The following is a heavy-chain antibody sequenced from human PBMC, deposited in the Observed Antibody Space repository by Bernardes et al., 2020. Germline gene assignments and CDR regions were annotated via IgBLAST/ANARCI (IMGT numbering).Heavy chain of an antibody. CDR2: ITAGNGNT. CDR3: ARGDGSGSFDY. CDR1: GYTFTSYA. J-gene: IGHJ4*02. D-gene: IGHD3-10*01. V-gene: IGHV1-3*01. Sequence: ASVKVSCKASGYTFTSYAMHWVRQAPGQRLEWMGWITAGNGNTKYSQKFQGRVTITRDTSASTAYMELSSLRSEDTAVYYCARGDGSGSFDYWGQGTLVTVSS.